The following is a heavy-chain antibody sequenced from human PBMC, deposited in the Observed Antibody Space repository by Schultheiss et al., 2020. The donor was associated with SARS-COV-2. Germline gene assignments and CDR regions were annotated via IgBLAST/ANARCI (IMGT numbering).Heavy chain of an antibody. D-gene: IGHD4-23*01. CDR3: AKGVTVGSHFDY. CDR1: GFTFSSYG. V-gene: IGHV3-30*18. CDR2: ISYDGSNK. Sequence: GESLKISCAASGFTFSSYGMHWVRQAPGKGLEWVAVISYDGSNKYYADSVKGRFTISRDNSKNTLYLQMNSLRAEDTAVYYCAKGVTVGSHFDYWGQGTLVTVSS. J-gene: IGHJ4*02.